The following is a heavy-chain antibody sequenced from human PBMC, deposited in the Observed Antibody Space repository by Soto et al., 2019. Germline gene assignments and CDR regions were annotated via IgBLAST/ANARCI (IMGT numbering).Heavy chain of an antibody. CDR2: ISLYSGKT. J-gene: IGHJ5*02. Sequence: QVQLVQSGTEVKKPGASLKVSCKASGYTSTNYGIAWVRQAPGQGLDWMGWISLYSGKTNYAQNVQVRLTMTTDTSTSTAYMELTNLRSADTAVYYCAQASAYLAHSPSVAYFDPWGQGTLVTVSS. CDR3: AQASAYLAHSPSVAYFDP. V-gene: IGHV1-18*01. CDR1: GYTSTNYG. D-gene: IGHD2-15*01.